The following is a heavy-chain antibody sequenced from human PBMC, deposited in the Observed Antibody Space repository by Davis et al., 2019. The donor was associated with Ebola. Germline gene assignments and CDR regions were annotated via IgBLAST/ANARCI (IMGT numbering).Heavy chain of an antibody. CDR2: IYRDERT. CDR1: GFIVSDKY. D-gene: IGHD4-17*01. V-gene: IGHV3-53*01. J-gene: IGHJ2*01. Sequence: GESLKISCAASGFIVSDKYMSWVRQAPGKGLEWVSVIYRDERTYYADSVKGRFTVSRDNSENMLYLQMSTLRAEDKAVYYCARHVNGDFWYFDLWGRGTRVTVSS. CDR3: ARHVNGDFWYFDL.